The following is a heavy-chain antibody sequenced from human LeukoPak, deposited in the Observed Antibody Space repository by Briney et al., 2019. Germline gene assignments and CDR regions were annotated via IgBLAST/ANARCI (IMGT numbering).Heavy chain of an antibody. J-gene: IGHJ3*02. Sequence: ASVTVSCKVSGYTLTELSMHWVRQAPGKGLEWMGGFDPEDGETIYAQKFQGRVTMTEDTSTDTAYMELSSLRSEDTAVYYCGNWNDGMEAFDIWGQGTMVTVSS. CDR3: GNWNDGMEAFDI. D-gene: IGHD1-20*01. V-gene: IGHV1-24*01. CDR1: GYTLTELS. CDR2: FDPEDGET.